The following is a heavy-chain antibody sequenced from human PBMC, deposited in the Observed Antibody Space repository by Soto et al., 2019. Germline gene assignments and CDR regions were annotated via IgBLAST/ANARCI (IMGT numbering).Heavy chain of an antibody. Sequence: GGFLRLSCGAAGVTFSNAWMNWVRQAPGKGLEWVGRIKSKTDGGTTDYAAPVKGRFTISRDDSKNTLYLQMNSLKTEDTAVYYCTAFPNCSSTSCYVTKGSLSYWGQGTLVTVSS. J-gene: IGHJ4*02. CDR1: GVTFSNAW. CDR3: TAFPNCSSTSCYVTKGSLSY. D-gene: IGHD2-2*01. V-gene: IGHV3-15*07. CDR2: IKSKTDGGTT.